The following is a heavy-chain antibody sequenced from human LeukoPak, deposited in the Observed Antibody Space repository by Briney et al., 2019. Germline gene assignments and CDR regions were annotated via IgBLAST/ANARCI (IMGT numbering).Heavy chain of an antibody. CDR3: ARDRSSIYYYGMDV. Sequence: GGSLRLSCAASGFTVSSNYMSWVRQAPGKGLEWVSVIYSGGSTYYADSVKGRFTISRHNSKNTLYLQMNSMRAEDTAVYYCARDRSSIYYYGMDVWGQGTTVTVSS. CDR2: IYSGGST. D-gene: IGHD3-10*01. CDR1: GFTVSSNY. J-gene: IGHJ6*02. V-gene: IGHV3-53*04.